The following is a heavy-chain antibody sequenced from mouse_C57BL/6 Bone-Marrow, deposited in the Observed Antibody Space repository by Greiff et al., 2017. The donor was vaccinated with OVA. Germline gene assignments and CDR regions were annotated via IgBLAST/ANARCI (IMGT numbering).Heavy chain of an antibody. CDR2: IYPGDGDT. CDR3: ASITTVVARDLAY. V-gene: IGHV1-82*01. Sequence: VKLMESGPELVKPGASVKISCKASGYAFSSSWMNWVKQRPGKGLEWIGRIYPGDGDTNYNGKFKGKATLTADKSSSTAYMQLSSLTSEDSAVYFCASITTVVARDLAYWGQGTLVTVSA. CDR1: GYAFSSSW. D-gene: IGHD1-1*01. J-gene: IGHJ3*01.